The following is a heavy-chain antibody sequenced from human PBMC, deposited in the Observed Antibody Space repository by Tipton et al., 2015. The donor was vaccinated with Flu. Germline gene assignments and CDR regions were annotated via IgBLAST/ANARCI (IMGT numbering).Heavy chain of an antibody. CDR2: IKQSGST. CDR3: ARRSIWNYGGLAAFDI. J-gene: IGHJ3*02. D-gene: IGHD1-7*01. V-gene: IGHV4-34*01. Sequence: TLSLTCAVYGGSFSAYQWTWIRQSPGKGLEWNGEIKQSGSTKYNPSLKSRVSMSVDTSKNQFSLRLTSVTAADTAIYYCARRSIWNYGGLAAFDIWGQGTKVTVSS. CDR1: GGSFSAYQ.